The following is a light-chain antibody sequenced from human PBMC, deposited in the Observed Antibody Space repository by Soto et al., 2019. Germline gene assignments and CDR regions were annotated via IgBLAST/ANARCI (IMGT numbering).Light chain of an antibody. CDR3: KQYDTSLN. Sequence: IVLTQSPASLSLSLGERATLSCGASHTIASVYLAWYQHKPGLAPRLLIYDTSIRATGIPDRFTGSGSGIDFTFTISRLEPEDVAVYYCKQYDTSLNLGGETKVEIK. CDR2: DTS. CDR1: HTIASVY. J-gene: IGKJ4*01. V-gene: IGKV3D-20*01.